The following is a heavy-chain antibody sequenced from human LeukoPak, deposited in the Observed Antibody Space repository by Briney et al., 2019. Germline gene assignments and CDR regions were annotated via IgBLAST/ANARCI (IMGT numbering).Heavy chain of an antibody. CDR3: AKDENSDYRSDYKAGFDY. D-gene: IGHD3-3*01. V-gene: IGHV3-23*01. Sequence: PGGSLRLSCAASGFTFRSYAMSWVRQAPGKGLEWVSGISGSGSSTFYADSMRGRVITSRDNSRNTLYLVMNSLKTENTAVYFWAKDENSDYRSDYKAGFDYWGLGTLVTVSS. CDR2: ISGSGSST. J-gene: IGHJ4*02. CDR1: GFTFRSYA.